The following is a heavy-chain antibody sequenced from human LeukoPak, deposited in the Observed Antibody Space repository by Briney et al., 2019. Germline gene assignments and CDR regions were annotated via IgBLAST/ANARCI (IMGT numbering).Heavy chain of an antibody. CDR2: ISAYNGNT. J-gene: IGHJ4*02. V-gene: IGHV1-18*01. CDR1: GYTFTIYG. D-gene: IGHD2-2*01. CDR3: ARDMGVPAASYFFDY. Sequence: ASVKVSCKASGYTFTIYGISWVRQAPRQGLEWMGWISAYNGNTKYAQKLQGRVTMTTDTSTSTAYMELRSLRSDDTAVFYCARDMGVPAASYFFDYWGQGTLVTVSS.